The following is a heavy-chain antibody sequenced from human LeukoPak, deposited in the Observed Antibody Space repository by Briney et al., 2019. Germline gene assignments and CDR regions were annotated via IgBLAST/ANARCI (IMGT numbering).Heavy chain of an antibody. CDR1: GGSFSGYY. Sequence: SETLSLTCAVYGGSFSGYYWSWIRQPPGKGLEWIGEINHSGSTNYNPSLKSRVTISVDASKNQFSLKLSSVTAADTAVHYCARAPPDVWGQGTTVTVSS. CDR2: INHSGST. J-gene: IGHJ6*02. CDR3: ARAPPDV. V-gene: IGHV4-34*01.